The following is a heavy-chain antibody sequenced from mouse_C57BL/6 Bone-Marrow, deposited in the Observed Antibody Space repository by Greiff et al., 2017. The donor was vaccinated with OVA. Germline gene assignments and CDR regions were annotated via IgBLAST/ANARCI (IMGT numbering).Heavy chain of an antibody. Sequence: QVQLQQPGAELVKPGASVKLSCKASGYTFTSYWMQWVKQRPGQGLEWIGEIDPSDSYTNYNQKFKGKATLTVDTSSSTAYMQLSSLTSEDSAVYYCARWDGWWYFDVWGTGTTVTVSS. CDR1: GYTFTSYW. CDR3: ARWDGWWYFDV. J-gene: IGHJ1*03. CDR2: IDPSDSYT. D-gene: IGHD2-3*01. V-gene: IGHV1-50*01.